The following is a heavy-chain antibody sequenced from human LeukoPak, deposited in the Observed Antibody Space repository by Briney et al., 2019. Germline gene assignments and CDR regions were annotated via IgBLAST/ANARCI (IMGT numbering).Heavy chain of an antibody. CDR3: TRDRTTLTLFDS. CDR1: GFTFSSYW. CDR2: ISTDGRIT. D-gene: IGHD4-17*01. V-gene: IGHV3-74*01. J-gene: IGHJ4*02. Sequence: PGGSLRLSCAASGFTFSSYWMHWVRQTPGKGLVWVSRISTDGRITGYADSVKGRFTISRDNAKNTVYLQVNSLRAEDTAVYYCTRDRTTLTLFDSWGQGTLVIVSS.